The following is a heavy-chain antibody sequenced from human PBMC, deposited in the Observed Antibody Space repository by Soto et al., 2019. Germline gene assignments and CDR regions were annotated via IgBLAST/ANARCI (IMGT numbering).Heavy chain of an antibody. D-gene: IGHD6-13*01. V-gene: IGHV1-18*01. CDR3: ARRFGYSSSYNSYYLDV. CDR1: GYTFSSYG. Sequence: QVQLVQSGGEVKKPGASVKVSCKASGYTFSSYGISWVRQAPGQGLEWMGWISVYNGNTNYAEKFQGRVTMTTDTSTSTAYMELGSLTSDDTAVDYCARRFGYSSSYNSYYLDVWGKGTTVTVSS. J-gene: IGHJ6*03. CDR2: ISVYNGNT.